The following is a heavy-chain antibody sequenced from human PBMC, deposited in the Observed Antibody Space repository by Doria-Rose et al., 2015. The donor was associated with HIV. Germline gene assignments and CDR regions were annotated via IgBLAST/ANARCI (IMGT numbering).Heavy chain of an antibody. CDR1: GVSLSSPGMG. Sequence: QVTLKESGPVLVKPTETLTLTCTVSGVSLSSPGMGVSWIRQPPGKALEWLANIFSDDERSYNTSLKSRLTISRVTSISQVVLTMTDMDPVDTATYYCARIKSGRWYHKYYFDFWGQGTLVIVSA. D-gene: IGHD6-13*01. J-gene: IGHJ4*02. CDR2: IFSDDER. V-gene: IGHV2-26*01. CDR3: ARIKSGRWYHKYYFDF.